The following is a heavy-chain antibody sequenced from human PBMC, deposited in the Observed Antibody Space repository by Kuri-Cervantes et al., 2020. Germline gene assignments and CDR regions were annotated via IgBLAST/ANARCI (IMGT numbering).Heavy chain of an antibody. Sequence: ASVKVSCKASGYTFTGYYMHWVRQAPGQGLEWMGWINPNSGGTNYAQKFQGGVTMTRDTSISTAYMELSRLRSDDTAVYYCARGITFGGVIVIFYFDYWGQGTLVTVSS. CDR3: ARGITFGGVIVIFYFDY. CDR1: GYTFTGYY. J-gene: IGHJ4*02. D-gene: IGHD3-16*02. CDR2: INPNSGGT. V-gene: IGHV1-2*02.